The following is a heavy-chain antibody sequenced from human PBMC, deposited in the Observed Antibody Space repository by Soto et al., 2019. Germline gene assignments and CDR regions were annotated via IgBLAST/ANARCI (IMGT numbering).Heavy chain of an antibody. D-gene: IGHD6-13*01. J-gene: IGHJ4*02. CDR3: AREEAATAPFDY. Sequence: PGGSLRLSCAASGFTFSSYGMHWVRQAPGKGLEWVAVIWYDGSNKYYADSVKGRFTISRDNSKNTLYLQMNSLRAEDTAVYYCAREEAATAPFDYWGQGTLVTVSS. V-gene: IGHV3-33*01. CDR2: IWYDGSNK. CDR1: GFTFSSYG.